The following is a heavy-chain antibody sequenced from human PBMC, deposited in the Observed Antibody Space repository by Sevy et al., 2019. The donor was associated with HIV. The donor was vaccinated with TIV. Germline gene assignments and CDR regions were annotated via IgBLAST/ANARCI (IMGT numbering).Heavy chain of an antibody. CDR1: GYTLTQLS. J-gene: IGHJ4*02. V-gene: IGHV1-24*01. D-gene: IGHD3-22*01. CDR2: FDPEDGET. Sequence: ASVKVSCKVSGYTLTQLSMHWVRQAPGKGLEWMGSFDPEDGETIYAQKFQGRVTMTEDTSTDIAYMELSSLRSEDAAVYYCATTKDYYESSGPPFDYWGQGTLVTVSS. CDR3: ATTKDYYESSGPPFDY.